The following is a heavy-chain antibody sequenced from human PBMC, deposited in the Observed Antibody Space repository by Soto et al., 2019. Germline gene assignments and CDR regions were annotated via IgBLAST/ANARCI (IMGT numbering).Heavy chain of an antibody. J-gene: IGHJ4*02. CDR3: ARGITMKLVVQRDAPDKYYFDS. D-gene: IGHD3-22*01. V-gene: IGHV4-31*03. CDR2: IYYSGSI. CDR1: GGSISSGGYY. Sequence: PSETLSLTCTVSGGSISSGGYYWSWIRQHPGKGLEWIGYIYYSGSINNNPSLKSRVTISVDTSKNQFSLKLSSVTAADTAVYYCARGITMKLVVQRDAPDKYYFDSWGQGTLVTVSS.